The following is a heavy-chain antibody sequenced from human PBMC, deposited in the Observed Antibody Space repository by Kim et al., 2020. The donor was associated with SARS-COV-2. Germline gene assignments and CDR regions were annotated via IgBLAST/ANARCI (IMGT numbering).Heavy chain of an antibody. J-gene: IGHJ6*02. D-gene: IGHD6-19*01. CDR3: ARGRKQWLTYYYYYGMDV. V-gene: IGHV3-20*03. Sequence: KGRFTIARVNAKNSLYLQMNSLRAEDTALYYCARGRKQWLTYYYYYGMDVWGQGTTVTVSS.